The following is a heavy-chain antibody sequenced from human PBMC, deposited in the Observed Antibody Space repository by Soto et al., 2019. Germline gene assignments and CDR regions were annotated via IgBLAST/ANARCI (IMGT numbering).Heavy chain of an antibody. Sequence: SETLSLPCTVSGGSISVNDYYWGWFRQTPGKGLEWIGNIYYTGSTYYNPSLKSRLSMSVDTSKSQFSLNLNSVTAADTAVYYCARLPRYDFWTWGQGILVTVSS. CDR1: GGSISVNDYY. D-gene: IGHD3-3*01. CDR2: IYYTGST. CDR3: ARLPRYDFWT. J-gene: IGHJ5*02. V-gene: IGHV4-39*01.